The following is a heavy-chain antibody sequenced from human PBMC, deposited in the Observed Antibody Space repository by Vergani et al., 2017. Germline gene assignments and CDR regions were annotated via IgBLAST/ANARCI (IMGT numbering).Heavy chain of an antibody. D-gene: IGHD3-10*01. Sequence: QVQLVESGGGVVQPGGSLRLSCAASGLTFSICGMHWVRHAPRKGLEWVAFIWFDGSNKYYGDSVNGRFIISRENSKNTVDLRMNSLRTDDTAIYYCVKERPTNMFLGAYGMDGGGQGTTVTVSS. CDR1: GLTFSICG. V-gene: IGHV3-30*02. CDR2: IWFDGSNK. CDR3: VKERPTNMFLGAYGMDG. J-gene: IGHJ6*02.